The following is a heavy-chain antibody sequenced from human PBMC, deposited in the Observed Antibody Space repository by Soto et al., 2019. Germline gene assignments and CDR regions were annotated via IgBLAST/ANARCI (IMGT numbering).Heavy chain of an antibody. V-gene: IGHV4-4*02. Sequence: XETLSLTCAVSGGSISSSNWWSCVRQPPGKGLEWIGEIYHSGSTNYNPSLKSRVTISVDKSKNQFSLKLSSVTAADTAVYYCARGAVAGTGDWFDPWGQGTLVTVSS. CDR2: IYHSGST. CDR3: ARGAVAGTGDWFDP. CDR1: GGSISSSNW. J-gene: IGHJ5*02. D-gene: IGHD6-19*01.